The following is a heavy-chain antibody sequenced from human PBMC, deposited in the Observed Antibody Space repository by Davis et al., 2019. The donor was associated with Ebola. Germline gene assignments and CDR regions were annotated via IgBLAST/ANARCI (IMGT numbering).Heavy chain of an antibody. CDR3: ARVLSY. Sequence: PSETLSLTCAVYGGSFSGYYWSWIRQTPGKGLEWIGEINHSGSTNYNPSLKSRVTISVDTSKNQFSLKLSSVTAADTAVYYCARVLSYWGQGTLVTVSS. V-gene: IGHV4-34*01. CDR2: INHSGST. CDR1: GGSFSGYY. J-gene: IGHJ4*02.